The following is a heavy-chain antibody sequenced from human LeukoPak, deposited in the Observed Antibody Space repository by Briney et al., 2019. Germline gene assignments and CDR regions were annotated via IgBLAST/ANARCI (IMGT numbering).Heavy chain of an antibody. CDR1: GFTFSSYA. J-gene: IGHJ3*02. V-gene: IGHV3-30-3*01. Sequence: GGSLRLSCAASGFTFSSYAMHWVRQAPGKGLEWVAVISYDGSNKYYADSVKGRFTISRDNSKNTLYLQMNSLRAEDTAVYYCARDYYDAFDIWGQGTMVTVSS. CDR2: ISYDGSNK. D-gene: IGHD3-10*01. CDR3: ARDYYDAFDI.